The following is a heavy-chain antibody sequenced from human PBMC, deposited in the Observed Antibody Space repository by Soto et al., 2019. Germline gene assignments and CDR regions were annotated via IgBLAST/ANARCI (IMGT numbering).Heavy chain of an antibody. CDR3: ARDYSYGSNWFDP. V-gene: IGHV4-31*03. CDR1: GGSISSGGYY. J-gene: IGHJ5*02. D-gene: IGHD5-18*01. Sequence: PSETLSLTCTVSGGSISSGGYYWSWIRQHPGKGLEWIGYIYSSGSTYYNPSLKSRVTISVATSKNQFSLKLSSVTAADTAVYYCARDYSYGSNWFDPWGQGTLVTVSS. CDR2: IYSSGST.